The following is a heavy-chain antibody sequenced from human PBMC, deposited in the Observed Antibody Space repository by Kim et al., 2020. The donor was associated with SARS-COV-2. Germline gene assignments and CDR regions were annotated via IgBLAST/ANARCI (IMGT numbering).Heavy chain of an antibody. V-gene: IGHV3-11*01. Sequence: GGSLRLSCAASGFTFSDYYMSWIRQAPGKGLEWVSYISSSGSTIYYADSVKGRFTISRDNAKNSLYLQMNSLRAEDTAVYYCASLYEGAYYYDSSGYSGDYWGQGTLVTVSS. D-gene: IGHD3-22*01. J-gene: IGHJ4*02. CDR1: GFTFSDYY. CDR2: ISSSGSTI. CDR3: ASLYEGAYYYDSSGYSGDY.